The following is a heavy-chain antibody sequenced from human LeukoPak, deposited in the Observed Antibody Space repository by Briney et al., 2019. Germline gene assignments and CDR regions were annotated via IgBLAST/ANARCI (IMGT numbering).Heavy chain of an antibody. CDR1: GGSFCGYY. D-gene: IGHD2-2*01. J-gene: IGHJ6*02. V-gene: IGHV4-34*01. Sequence: SETLSLTCAVYGGSFCGYYWSWIRQPPGKGLEWIGEINHSGSTNYNPSLKSRVTISVDTSKNQFSLKLSSVTAADTAVYYCARLAVVPAAFSNYYYYYGMDVWGQGTTVTVSS. CDR2: INHSGST. CDR3: ARLAVVPAAFSNYYYYYGMDV.